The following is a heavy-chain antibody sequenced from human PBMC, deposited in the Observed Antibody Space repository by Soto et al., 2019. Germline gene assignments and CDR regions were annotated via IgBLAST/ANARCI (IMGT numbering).Heavy chain of an antibody. J-gene: IGHJ4*02. Sequence: SETLSLTCGVSGDAITSNNWWSWVRQAPGKGLEWIGEIYHSGATTYNPSLKNRATISVDPSKNHFSLKLTSVTAADTAVYFCARDLGTGTDYWGRGTLVTVSS. CDR1: GDAITSNNW. D-gene: IGHD1-1*01. V-gene: IGHV4-4*02. CDR3: ARDLGTGTDY. CDR2: IYHSGAT.